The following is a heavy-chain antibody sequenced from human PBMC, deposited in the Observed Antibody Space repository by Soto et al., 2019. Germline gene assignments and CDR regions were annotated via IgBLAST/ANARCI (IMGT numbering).Heavy chain of an antibody. J-gene: IGHJ5*02. V-gene: IGHV6-1*01. CDR2: TYYRSKWYN. CDR3: ARDPGYCSSTSCYLDNWFYP. Sequence: SQTLSLTCAISGDSVSSNSAAWNWIRQSPSRGLEWLGRTYYRSKWYNDYAVSVKSRITINPDTSKNQFSLQLNSVTPEDTAVYYCARDPGYCSSTSCYLDNWFYPWGQGTLVTVSS. CDR1: GDSVSSNSAA. D-gene: IGHD2-2*01.